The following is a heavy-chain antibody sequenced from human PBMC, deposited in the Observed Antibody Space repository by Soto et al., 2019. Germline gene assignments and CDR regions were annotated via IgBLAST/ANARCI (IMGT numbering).Heavy chain of an antibody. CDR1: GGSISSYY. CDR2: IYYSGST. V-gene: IGHV4-59*01. D-gene: IGHD3-10*01. J-gene: IGHJ6*02. CDR3: ARFMVNSRAYYYGMDV. Sequence: ASETLSLTCTVSGGSISSYYWSWIRQPPGKGLEWIGYIYYSGSTNYNPSLKSRVTISVDTSKNQFSLKLSSVTAADTAVYYCARFMVNSRAYYYGMDVWGQGTTVTVSS.